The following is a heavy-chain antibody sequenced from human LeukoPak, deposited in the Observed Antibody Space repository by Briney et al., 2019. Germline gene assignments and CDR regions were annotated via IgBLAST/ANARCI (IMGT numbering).Heavy chain of an antibody. CDR2: IYYSGST. Sequence: SETLSLTCTVSGGSISSYYWSWIRQPPGKGLEWIGYIYYSGSTNYNPSLKSRVTISVDTSKNQFSLKLSSVTAADTAVYYCARVEKIYCSSTSCYVGRAFDIWGQGTMVTVSS. CDR3: ARVEKIYCSSTSCYVGRAFDI. D-gene: IGHD2-2*01. V-gene: IGHV4-59*12. J-gene: IGHJ3*02. CDR1: GGSISSYY.